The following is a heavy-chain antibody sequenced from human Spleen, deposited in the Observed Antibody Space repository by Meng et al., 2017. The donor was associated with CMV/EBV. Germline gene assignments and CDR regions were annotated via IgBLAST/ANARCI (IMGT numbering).Heavy chain of an antibody. J-gene: IGHJ5*02. CDR2: INHSGST. CDR3: ARGSIAAAGSYWFDP. CDR1: GGSFSGYY. D-gene: IGHD6-13*01. Sequence: SETLSLTCAVYGGSFSGYYWSWIRQPPGKGLEWIGEINHSGSTNYNPSLKSRVTISVDTSKNQFSLKLSSVTAADTAVYYCARGSIAAAGSYWFDPWGQGTLVTVSS. V-gene: IGHV4-34*01.